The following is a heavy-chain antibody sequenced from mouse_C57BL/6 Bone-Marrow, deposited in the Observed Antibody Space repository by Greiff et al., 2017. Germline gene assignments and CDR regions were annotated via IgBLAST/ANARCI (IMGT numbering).Heavy chain of an antibody. V-gene: IGHV5-2*01. CDR3: ARQLRLRAYFDY. CDR1: EYEFPSHD. CDR2: INSDGGST. D-gene: IGHD3-2*02. Sequence: EVKLVESGGGLVQPGESLKLSCESNEYEFPSHDMSWVRKTPEKRLELVAAINSDGGSTYYPDTMARRFIISRDNTKKTLYLQMSRLRSEDTAVDYCARQLRLRAYFDYWGQGTTLTVSS. J-gene: IGHJ2*01.